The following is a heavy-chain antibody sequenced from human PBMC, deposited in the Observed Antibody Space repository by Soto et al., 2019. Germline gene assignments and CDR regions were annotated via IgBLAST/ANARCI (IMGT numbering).Heavy chain of an antibody. CDR1: GYTFTTYG. Sequence: QVQLVQSGAEVKKPGASVKVSCKASGYTFTTYGISWVRQAPGQGLEWMGRISTYNGNTKYAQKHQGRVTMTTDTSTSTAYMELRSLRSDDTAVYYCARDPQYSTSSQVFDSWGQGNLVTVSS. V-gene: IGHV1-18*01. CDR2: ISTYNGNT. J-gene: IGHJ4*02. D-gene: IGHD6-6*01. CDR3: ARDPQYSTSSQVFDS.